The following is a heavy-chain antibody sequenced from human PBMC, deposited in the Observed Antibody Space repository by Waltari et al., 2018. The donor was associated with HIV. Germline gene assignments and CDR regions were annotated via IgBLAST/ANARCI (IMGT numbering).Heavy chain of an antibody. D-gene: IGHD1-26*01. Sequence: QVQLVQSGAEVKKRGASVKVSCKASGSTFTAYSMHWVRQAPGQGLEWMGRINPNSGGTNYAQKFQGRVTMTRDTSISTAYMELSRLRSDDTAVYYCARRGSSGSYWFDPWGQGTLVTVSS. CDR3: ARRGSSGSYWFDP. J-gene: IGHJ5*02. CDR2: INPNSGGT. CDR1: GSTFTAYS. V-gene: IGHV1-2*06.